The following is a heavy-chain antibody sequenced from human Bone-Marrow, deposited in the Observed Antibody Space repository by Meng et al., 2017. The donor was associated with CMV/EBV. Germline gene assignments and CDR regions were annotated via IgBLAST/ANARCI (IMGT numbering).Heavy chain of an antibody. D-gene: IGHD3-3*01. CDR3: ASAEVTRFRDCSPWVDY. Sequence: ASVKVSCKASGGTFSSYAISWVRQAPGQGLEWMGWINPKTGGTHYAQKFQGRVTMTRDTSISTAYMELNRLRSDETAVYYGASAEVTRFRDCSPWVDYWGQGTLVTVSS. J-gene: IGHJ4*02. CDR1: GGTFSSYA. V-gene: IGHV1-2*02. CDR2: INPKTGGT.